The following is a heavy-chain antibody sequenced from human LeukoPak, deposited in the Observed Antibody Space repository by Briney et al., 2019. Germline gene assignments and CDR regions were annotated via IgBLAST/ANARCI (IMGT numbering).Heavy chain of an antibody. D-gene: IGHD3-22*01. J-gene: IGHJ5*02. CDR3: AREKTGHYYDSSGYYFEDRFDP. CDR2: IYTSGST. CDR1: GGSISSGSYY. Sequence: PSETLSLTCTVSGGSISSGSYYWSWIRQPAGKGLEWIGRIYTSGSTNYNPSLKSRVTISVDTSKNQFSLKLSSVTAADTAVYYCAREKTGHYYDSSGYYFEDRFDPWGQGTLVTVSS. V-gene: IGHV4-61*02.